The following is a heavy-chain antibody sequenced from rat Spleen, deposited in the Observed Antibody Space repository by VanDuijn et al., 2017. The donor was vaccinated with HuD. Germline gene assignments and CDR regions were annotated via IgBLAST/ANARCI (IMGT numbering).Heavy chain of an antibody. Sequence: EVQVVEPGGGLVQPGRSLKLSCAASGFTFSDYTMAWVRQAPKKGLEWVAAIIYDGTNTYYRDSVKGRFTISRDNAKSTLYLQMDSLRSEDTAIYYCARPTTGIPFNYWGQGVMVTVSS. D-gene: IGHD1-9*01. CDR2: IIYDGTNT. CDR3: ARPTTGIPFNY. V-gene: IGHV5-17*01. J-gene: IGHJ2*01. CDR1: GFTFSDYT.